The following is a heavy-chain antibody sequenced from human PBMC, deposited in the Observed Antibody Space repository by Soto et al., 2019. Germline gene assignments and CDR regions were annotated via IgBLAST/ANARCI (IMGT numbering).Heavy chain of an antibody. CDR1: GFTFSSYA. V-gene: IGHV3-23*01. J-gene: IGHJ6*02. CDR2: ISGSGGST. Sequence: PGGSLILSCAASGFTFSSYAMSWVRQAPGKGLEWVSAISGSGGSTYYADSVKGRFTISRDNSKNTLYLQMNSLRAEDTAVYYCARYYDYSGGTSGGMDVWGQGTTVTVSS. D-gene: IGHD3-22*01. CDR3: ARYYDYSGGTSGGMDV.